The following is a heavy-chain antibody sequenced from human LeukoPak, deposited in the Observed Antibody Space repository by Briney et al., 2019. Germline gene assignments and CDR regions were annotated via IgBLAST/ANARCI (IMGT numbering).Heavy chain of an antibody. D-gene: IGHD1-26*01. CDR1: GFTFTTYA. V-gene: IGHV3-23*01. J-gene: IGHJ4*02. CDR3: AREVGHFDY. Sequence: GSLRLSCAASGFTFTTYAMSWVRQAPGKGLEWVSSISGSAGTTHYADSGKGRFTVSRDNSKNTLYLQVNGLRAEDTAVYYCAREVGHFDYWGQGTLVTVSS. CDR2: ISGSAGTT.